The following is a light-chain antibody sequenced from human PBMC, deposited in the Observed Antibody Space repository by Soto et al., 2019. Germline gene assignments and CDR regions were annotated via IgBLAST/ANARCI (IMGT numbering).Light chain of an antibody. CDR3: HQCYAWPKK. J-gene: IGKJ1*01. Sequence: IVTTQSPDILSLPPVARPTLSCSASQSVSSNLAWYQQKPGQAPRLLIYGASNRATGIPARFSGSGSGTEFTLTIGSLQSEDFAVYYCHQCYAWPKKFGQGTKVDIK. V-gene: IGKV3-15*01. CDR1: QSVSSN. CDR2: GAS.